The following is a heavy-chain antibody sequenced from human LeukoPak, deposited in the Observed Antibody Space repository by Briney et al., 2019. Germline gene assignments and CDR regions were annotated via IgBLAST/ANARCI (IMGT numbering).Heavy chain of an antibody. V-gene: IGHV3-7*01. Sequence: GGSLRLSSAASGFTFSSFWMSWVRQAPGQELEWLTNIKQDGSEKYYVDSVKGRFTISRDNAKNSQYLQMNSLKAEDTAVYFCARDSNPNDGQVFYDAFDIWGQGTMVTVSS. CDR3: ARDSNPNDGQVFYDAFDI. CDR1: GFTFSSFW. D-gene: IGHD5/OR15-5a*01. J-gene: IGHJ3*02. CDR2: IKQDGSEK.